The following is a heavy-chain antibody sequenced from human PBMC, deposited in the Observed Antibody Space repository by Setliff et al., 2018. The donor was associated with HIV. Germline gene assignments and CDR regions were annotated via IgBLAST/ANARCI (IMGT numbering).Heavy chain of an antibody. V-gene: IGHV1-24*01. CDR3: ATDPVTSGTLPYI. Sequence: GASVKVSCKPSGYTLTDFYIHWVRQAPGKGLEWMGGFDPEYGETIFAQKFQERVTMTQDTSADTAYMEMRRLRSDDTAVFYCATDPVTSGTLPYIWGPGTLVTVSS. D-gene: IGHD3-10*01. J-gene: IGHJ4*02. CDR1: GYTLTDFY. CDR2: FDPEYGET.